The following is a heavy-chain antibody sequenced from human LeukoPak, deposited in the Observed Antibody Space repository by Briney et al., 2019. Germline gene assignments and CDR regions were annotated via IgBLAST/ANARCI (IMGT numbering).Heavy chain of an antibody. Sequence: PSETLSLTCTVSGGSISSSSYYWGWIRQPPGKGLEWIGSIYYSGSTYYTPSLKNRVTISVDTSKNQFSLKLSSVTAADTAVYYCARDVVATIWGAFDIWGQGTMVTVSS. J-gene: IGHJ3*02. V-gene: IGHV4-39*07. CDR1: GGSISSSSYY. CDR3: ARDVVATIWGAFDI. D-gene: IGHD5-12*01. CDR2: IYYSGST.